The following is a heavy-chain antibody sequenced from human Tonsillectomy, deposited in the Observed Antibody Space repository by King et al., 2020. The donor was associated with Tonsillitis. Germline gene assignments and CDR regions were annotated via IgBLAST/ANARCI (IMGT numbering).Heavy chain of an antibody. CDR1: GFTFSSFA. J-gene: IGHJ6*03. D-gene: IGHD3-3*01. CDR2: ISDSAGGT. Sequence: VQLVESGGGLVQPGGSLRLSCAASGFTFSSFAMTWVRQAPGKGLGWVSSISDSAGGTYYADSVNGRFTISRDNSKNTLYLQVNGLGAEDTAVYYCAKLLRSGYHLYYMDVWGKGTTVTVSS. CDR3: AKLLRSGYHLYYMDV. V-gene: IGHV3-23*04.